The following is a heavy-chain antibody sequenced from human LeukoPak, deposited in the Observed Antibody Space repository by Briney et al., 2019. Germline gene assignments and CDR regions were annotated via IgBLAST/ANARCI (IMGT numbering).Heavy chain of an antibody. CDR1: GFTSSSYS. CDR2: SGHRGGT. J-gene: IGHJ5*02. V-gene: IGHV4-34*08. Sequence: PGGSLRLSCAASGFTSSSYSMNWVRQAPGKGLEWIGESGHRGGTKFNPSLKSRVTISADTSKNQFSLKMSSVTAADTAIYYCAKNGQSGFSFDPWGQGTLVTVSS. CDR3: AKNGQSGFSFDP. D-gene: IGHD2-8*01.